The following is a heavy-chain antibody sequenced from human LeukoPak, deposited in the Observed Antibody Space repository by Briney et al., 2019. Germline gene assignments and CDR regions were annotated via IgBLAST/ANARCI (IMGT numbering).Heavy chain of an antibody. Sequence: GGSLRLSCAASGFTFNTYWMHWVRQAPGQGLEWVSRVHSDGNSTNHADSVKGRFTISRDNAKNTLSLQMNSLRAEDTAVYYCARGSSTRLDPWGQGTLVTVSS. V-gene: IGHV3-74*01. CDR3: ARGSSTRLDP. J-gene: IGHJ5*02. CDR1: GFTFNTYW. D-gene: IGHD5-12*01. CDR2: VHSDGNST.